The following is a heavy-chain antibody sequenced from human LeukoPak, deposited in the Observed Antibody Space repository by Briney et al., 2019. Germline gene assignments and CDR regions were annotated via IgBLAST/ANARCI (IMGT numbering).Heavy chain of an antibody. V-gene: IGHV4-34*01. J-gene: IGHJ4*02. CDR3: ARVPVYCSSTSCYGGYFDY. CDR1: GGSFSGYY. CDR2: INHRGST. D-gene: IGHD2-2*01. Sequence: PSETLSLTCAVYGGSFSGYYWSWIRHPPGKGLEWIGEINHRGSTNYNPSLKSRVTISVDTSKNQFSLKLSSVTAADTAVYYCARVPVYCSSTSCYGGYFDYWGQGTLVTVSS.